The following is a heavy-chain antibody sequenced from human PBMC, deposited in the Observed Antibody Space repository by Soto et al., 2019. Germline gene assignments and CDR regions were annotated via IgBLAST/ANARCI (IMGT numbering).Heavy chain of an antibody. Sequence: EVQLVESGGGLVQPGGSLRLSCAASGFTFRSYAMNWVRQAPGKGLEWVSYISSTRRSTIYYAASVKGRFTISRDDAKNSLYLQMNSLRDEDTAVYYCVRDRGGTGYDLEYWGQGTLVAVSS. J-gene: IGHJ4*02. D-gene: IGHD5-12*01. CDR1: GFTFRSYA. V-gene: IGHV3-48*02. CDR3: VRDRGGTGYDLEY. CDR2: ISSTRRSTI.